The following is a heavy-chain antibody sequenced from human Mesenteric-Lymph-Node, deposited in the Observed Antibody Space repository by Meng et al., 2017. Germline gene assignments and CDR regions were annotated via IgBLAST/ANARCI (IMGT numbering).Heavy chain of an antibody. V-gene: IGHV3-11*01. CDR2: ISSSGSTI. D-gene: IGHD2-15*01. Sequence: GESLKISCAASGFTFSDYYMSWIRQAPGKGLEWVSYISSSGSTIYYADSVKGRFTLSRDNAKNSLDLQMNSLRAEDTAVYYCSRDQGGSEGYWGQGTLVTVSS. J-gene: IGHJ4*02. CDR3: SRDQGGSEGY. CDR1: GFTFSDYY.